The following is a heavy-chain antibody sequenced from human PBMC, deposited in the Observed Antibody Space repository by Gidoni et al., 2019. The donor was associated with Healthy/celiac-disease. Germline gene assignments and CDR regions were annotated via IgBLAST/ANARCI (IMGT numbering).Heavy chain of an antibody. CDR1: GGTFSSSA. CDR2: IIPIFGTA. D-gene: IGHD3-22*01. CDR3: ARDGLDYYDSSGLNYYYYYMDV. Sequence: QVQLVQSGAEVKKPGSSVKVSCKASGGTFSSSAISWVRQAPGQGLEWMGGIIPIFGTANYAQKCQGRVTITADESTSTAYMELSSLRSEDTAVYYCARDGLDYYDSSGLNYYYYYMDVWGKGTTVTVSS. V-gene: IGHV1-69*01. J-gene: IGHJ6*03.